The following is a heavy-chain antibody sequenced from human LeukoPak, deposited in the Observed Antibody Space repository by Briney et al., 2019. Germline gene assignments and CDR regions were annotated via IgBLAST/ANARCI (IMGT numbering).Heavy chain of an antibody. CDR2: IYTSGIT. Sequence: SETLSLTCTVSGGAISSGSYYWSWIRQPPGKGLEWIGRIYTSGITNYNPSLKSRVTISVDTSKNQFSLKLSSVTAADTAVYYCARARRYEFWSGEWEGHYYYMDVWGKGTTVTVSS. D-gene: IGHD3-3*01. CDR3: ARARRYEFWSGEWEGHYYYMDV. J-gene: IGHJ6*03. V-gene: IGHV4-61*02. CDR1: GGAISSGSYY.